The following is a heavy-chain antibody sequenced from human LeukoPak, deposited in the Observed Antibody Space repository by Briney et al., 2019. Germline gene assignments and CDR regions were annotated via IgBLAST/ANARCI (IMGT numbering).Heavy chain of an antibody. CDR3: ARDLPTRGYSYGYAY. CDR2: ISACNGNT. Sequence: ASVKVSCKASGYTFTDYGISWVRQAPGQGLEWMGWISACNGNTNYAQKFQGRVTMTTDTSTTTAYMELRSLRSDDTAVYYCARDLPTRGYSYGYAYWGQGSLVTVSS. J-gene: IGHJ4*02. V-gene: IGHV1-18*01. CDR1: GYTFTDYG. D-gene: IGHD5-18*01.